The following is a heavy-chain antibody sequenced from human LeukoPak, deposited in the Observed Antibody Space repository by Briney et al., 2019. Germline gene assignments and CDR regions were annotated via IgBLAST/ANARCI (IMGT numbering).Heavy chain of an antibody. Sequence: SETLSLTCAVYGGPFSGYYWSWIRQPPGKGLEWIGEINHSGSTNYNPSLKSRVTISVDTSKNQFSLKLSSVTAADTAVYYCARGLPYYDYVWGSLDYWGQGTLVTVSS. CDR1: GGPFSGYY. V-gene: IGHV4-34*01. CDR3: ARGLPYYDYVWGSLDY. CDR2: INHSGST. D-gene: IGHD3-16*01. J-gene: IGHJ4*02.